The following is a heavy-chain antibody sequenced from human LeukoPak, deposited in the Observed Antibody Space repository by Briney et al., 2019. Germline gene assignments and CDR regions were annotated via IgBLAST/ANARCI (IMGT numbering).Heavy chain of an antibody. J-gene: IGHJ5*02. Sequence: ASVKVSCKASGYTFTGYYIHWVRQAPGPGLEWMGWINPNSGDTNYAQKYQGRVTMTRDTSISTAYMELSRLRSDDTAIYYCARRGDNWFDPWGQGTLVTVSS. V-gene: IGHV1-2*02. D-gene: IGHD3-10*01. CDR3: ARRGDNWFDP. CDR1: GYTFTGYY. CDR2: INPNSGDT.